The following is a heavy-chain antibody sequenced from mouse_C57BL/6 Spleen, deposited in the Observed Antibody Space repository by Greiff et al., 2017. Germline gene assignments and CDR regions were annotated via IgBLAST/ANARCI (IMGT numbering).Heavy chain of an antibody. CDR1: GFTFSSYG. CDR3: ARHEDGYYASLDY. Sequence: DVQLQESGGDLVKPGGSLKLSCAASGFTFSSYGMSWVRQTPDKRLEWVATISSGGSYTYYPDSVKGRFTSSRDKAKNTLYLQMSSLKSEDTAMYYCARHEDGYYASLDYWGQGTTLTVSS. CDR2: ISSGGSYT. V-gene: IGHV5-6*01. D-gene: IGHD2-3*01. J-gene: IGHJ2*01.